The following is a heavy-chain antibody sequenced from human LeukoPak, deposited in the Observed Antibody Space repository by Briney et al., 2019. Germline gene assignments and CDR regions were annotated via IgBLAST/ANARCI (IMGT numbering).Heavy chain of an antibody. Sequence: PGGSLRLSCAASGFTFNDAWMSWVRQAPGKGLEWVGRIKSKTDGGTTDYAAPVKGRFTISRDDSKNTLYLQMNSLKTEDTAMYYCISHLGSALSGSYWTLDYWGQGTLVTVSS. CDR3: ISHLGSALSGSYWTLDY. CDR1: GFTFNDAW. D-gene: IGHD1-26*01. CDR2: IKSKTDGGTT. J-gene: IGHJ4*02. V-gene: IGHV3-15*01.